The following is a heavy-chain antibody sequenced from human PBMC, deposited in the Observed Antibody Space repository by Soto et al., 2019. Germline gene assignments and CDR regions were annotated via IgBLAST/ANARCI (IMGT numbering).Heavy chain of an antibody. D-gene: IGHD3-10*01. Sequence: QVQLVESGGGLVKPGGSLRLSCAASGFTFSDYYMSWIRQAPGKGLEWVSYISSSGSTIYYADSVKGRFTISRDNAKNTLYLQINSLRAEDTAVYYCAREIPIDRLLWFGGVSSVWGKGTTVTVSS. J-gene: IGHJ6*04. V-gene: IGHV3-11*01. CDR2: ISSSGSTI. CDR3: AREIPIDRLLWFGGVSSV. CDR1: GFTFSDYY.